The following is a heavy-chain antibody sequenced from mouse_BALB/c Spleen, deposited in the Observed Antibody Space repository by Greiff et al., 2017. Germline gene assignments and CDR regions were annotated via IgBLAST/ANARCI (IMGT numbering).Heavy chain of an antibody. CDR3: ARDRDGGAMDY. D-gene: IGHD1-2*01. V-gene: IGHV5-4*02. J-gene: IGHJ4*01. CDR2: ISDGGSYT. Sequence: EVKLMESGGGLVKPGGSLKLSCAASGFTFSDYYMYWVRQTPEKRLEWVATISDGGSYTYYPDSVKGRFTISRDNAKNNLFLQMSSLKSEDTAMYYCARDRDGGAMDYWGQGTSVTVSS. CDR1: GFTFSDYY.